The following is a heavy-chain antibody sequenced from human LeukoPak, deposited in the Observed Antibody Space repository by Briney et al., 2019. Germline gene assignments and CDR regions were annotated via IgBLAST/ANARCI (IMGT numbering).Heavy chain of an antibody. J-gene: IGHJ3*02. CDR3: ARDSIVGAPNAFDI. Sequence: PSETLSLTCTVAGGSISSSSYYWGWIRQPPGKGLEWIGSIYYSGSTYYNPSLKSRVTISVDTSKNQFSLKLSSVTAADTAVYYCARDSIVGAPNAFDIWGQGTMVTVSS. V-gene: IGHV4-39*07. CDR2: IYYSGST. D-gene: IGHD1-26*01. CDR1: GGSISSSSYY.